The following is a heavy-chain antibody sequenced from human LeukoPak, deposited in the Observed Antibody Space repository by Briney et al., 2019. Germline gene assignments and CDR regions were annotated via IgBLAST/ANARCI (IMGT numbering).Heavy chain of an antibody. V-gene: IGHV3-7*01. CDR3: ATYDNWVAGDV. Sequence: PGGSLRLSCAASEFMFSDYWMSWVRQAPGKGPEWVASINKDGSEEYYADSVKGRFTVSRDNAKNSLFLQMNNLRVEDTAIYYCATYDNWVAGDVWGQGTMVSVSS. CDR1: EFMFSDYW. J-gene: IGHJ6*02. D-gene: IGHD1-1*01. CDR2: INKDGSEE.